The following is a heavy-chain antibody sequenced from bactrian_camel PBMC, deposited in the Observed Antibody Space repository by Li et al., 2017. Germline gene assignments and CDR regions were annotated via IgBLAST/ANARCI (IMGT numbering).Heavy chain of an antibody. J-gene: IGHJ4*01. V-gene: IGHV3S19*01. CDR1: GIPYGRRC. CDR3: STLRWCRVVDGTILSTDYDY. CDR2: FYTGGGSA. D-gene: IGHD6*01. Sequence: VQLVESGGGSVQAGGSLRLSCAASGIPYGRRCWAWFRQAPGSAREGVSFFYTGGGSADYADSVKGRLTIPQDNAKNTVDLQMNSLKAEDTAVYYCSTLRWCRVVDGTILSTDYDYWGQGTQVTVS.